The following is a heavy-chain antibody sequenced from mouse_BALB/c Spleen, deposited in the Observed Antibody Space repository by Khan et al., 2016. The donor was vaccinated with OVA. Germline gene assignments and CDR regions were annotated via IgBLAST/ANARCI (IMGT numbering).Heavy chain of an antibody. CDR2: ISYSGST. Sequence: EVKLEESGPGLVKPSQSLSLTCTVNGYSITSNYAWNWIRQFPGKKLEWMGYISYSGSTNYNPSLKSRLSITRDTSKNQFFLLLQSVTTEDSATYYCARGNYYGYALDYWGQGTSVTVSS. D-gene: IGHD1-1*01. J-gene: IGHJ4*01. CDR3: ARGNYYGYALDY. CDR1: GYSITSNYA. V-gene: IGHV3-2*02.